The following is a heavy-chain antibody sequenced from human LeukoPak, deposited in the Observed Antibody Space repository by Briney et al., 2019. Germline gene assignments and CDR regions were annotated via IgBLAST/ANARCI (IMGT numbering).Heavy chain of an antibody. Sequence: GGSLRLSCAASGFTFNSHWMTWVRQAPGKGLEWVANIKQDGSEQYYVDSVKGRFTISRDNAKESLFLQLHSLRVEDTAVYYCARLGGMYYYGMDVWGKGTTVTVSS. CDR3: ARLGGMYYYGMDV. CDR2: IKQDGSEQ. V-gene: IGHV3-7*03. D-gene: IGHD3-16*01. CDR1: GFTFNSHW. J-gene: IGHJ6*04.